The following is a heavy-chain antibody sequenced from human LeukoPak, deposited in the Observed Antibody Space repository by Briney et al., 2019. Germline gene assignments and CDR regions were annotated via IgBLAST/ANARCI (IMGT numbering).Heavy chain of an antibody. CDR3: ARRPSYYYYYGMDV. V-gene: IGHV4-34*01. Sequence: PSETLSLTCAVYGGSFSGYYWSWIRQPPGKGLEWIGEINRSGSTNYNPSLKSRVTISVDTSKNQFSLKLSSVTAADTAVYYCARRPSYYYYYGMDVWGQGTTVTVSS. J-gene: IGHJ6*02. CDR2: INRSGST. CDR1: GGSFSGYY.